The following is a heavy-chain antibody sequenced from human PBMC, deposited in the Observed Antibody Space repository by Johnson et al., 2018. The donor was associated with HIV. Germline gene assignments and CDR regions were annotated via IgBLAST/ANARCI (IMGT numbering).Heavy chain of an antibody. CDR2: TNSDGTTT. Sequence: EQLVESGGGLVQPGGSLRLSCAASGLIFSRSWMHWVRQAPGKGLVWVSRTNSDGTTTNYADSVKGRFTISRDNSKNTLYLQMNSLRAEDTAVYYCAKSTQASIFRESGPYGAFDIWGQGTMVTVSS. V-gene: IGHV3-74*01. CDR1: GLIFSRSW. CDR3: AKSTQASIFRESGPYGAFDI. J-gene: IGHJ3*02. D-gene: IGHD3-3*02.